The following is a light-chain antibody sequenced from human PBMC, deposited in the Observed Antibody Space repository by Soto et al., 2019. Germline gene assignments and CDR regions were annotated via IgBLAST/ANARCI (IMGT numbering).Light chain of an antibody. V-gene: IGLV1-40*01. CDR3: QSYDSSLIGYV. Sequence: QSVLTQPPSVSGAPGQRVTISCTGSSSNIGAGYDVHWYQQLPGTAPKLLIYGNSSRPSGVPDRFSGSKSGTSASLAITGLQAEDEADYYCQSYDSSLIGYVFGTGTKVTVL. CDR2: GNS. J-gene: IGLJ1*01. CDR1: SSNIGAGYD.